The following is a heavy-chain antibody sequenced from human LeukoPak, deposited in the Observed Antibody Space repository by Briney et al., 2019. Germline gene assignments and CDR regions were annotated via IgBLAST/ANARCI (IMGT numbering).Heavy chain of an antibody. CDR2: IYHSGST. J-gene: IGHJ6*03. CDR1: GGSISSSSYY. CDR3: ARVGQLWSQNFYYYYMDV. Sequence: SETLSLTCTASGGSISSSSYYWGWIRQPPGKGLEWIGSIYHSGSTNYNPSLKSRVTISVDKSKNQFSLKLSSVTAADTAVYYCARVGQLWSQNFYYYYMDVWGKGTTVTVSS. D-gene: IGHD5-18*01. V-gene: IGHV4-39*07.